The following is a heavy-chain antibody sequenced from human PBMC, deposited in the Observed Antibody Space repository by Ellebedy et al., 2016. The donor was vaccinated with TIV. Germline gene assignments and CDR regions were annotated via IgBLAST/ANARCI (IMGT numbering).Heavy chain of an antibody. CDR3: ARGWGSY. D-gene: IGHD3-16*01. CDR1: GYTFTSYG. J-gene: IGHJ4*02. V-gene: IGHV1-18*01. Sequence: ASVKVSXXASGYTFTSYGISWVRQAPGQGLEWMGWISAYNGNTNYAQKFQGRVTITRDTSASTAYMELSSLRSEDTAVYYCARGWGSYWGQGTLVTVSS. CDR2: ISAYNGNT.